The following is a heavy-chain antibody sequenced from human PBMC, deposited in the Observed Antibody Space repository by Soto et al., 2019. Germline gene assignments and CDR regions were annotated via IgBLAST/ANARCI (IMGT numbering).Heavy chain of an antibody. V-gene: IGHV1-69*01. CDR2: IIPIVGTG. D-gene: IGHD2-2*01. CDR1: GGTFSNYA. Sequence: QVQLVQSGAEVRKPGSSVTVSCKASGGTFSNYAISWVRQAPGQGLEWMGGIIPIVGTGSYAQKFQGRVTITADEPTTTAYMELSSLTFEDTAVYYCARVVILVPTASTHYYYHRDVWGPGTTVTVSS. CDR3: ARVVILVPTASTHYYYHRDV. J-gene: IGHJ6*02.